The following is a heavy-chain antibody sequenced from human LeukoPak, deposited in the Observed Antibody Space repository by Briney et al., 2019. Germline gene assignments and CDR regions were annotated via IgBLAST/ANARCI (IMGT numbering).Heavy chain of an antibody. J-gene: IGHJ4*02. V-gene: IGHV4-34*01. CDR3: AIAYWGVVTT. CDR2: INHSGST. D-gene: IGHD3-3*01. Sequence: PSETLSLTCAVYGGSFSGYYWSWIRQPPGKGLEWIGEINHSGSTNYNPPLKSRVTISVDTSKNQFSLKLSSVTAADTAVYYCAIAYWGVVTTWGQGTLVTVSS. CDR1: GGSFSGYY.